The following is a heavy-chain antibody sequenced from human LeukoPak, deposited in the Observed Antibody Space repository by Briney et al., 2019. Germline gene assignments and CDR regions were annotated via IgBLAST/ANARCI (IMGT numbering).Heavy chain of an antibody. J-gene: IGHJ4*02. CDR2: IKSKTDGGTT. D-gene: IGHD2-2*01. Sequence: GGSLRLSCAASGFTFSNAWMSWVRQAPGKGLEWVGRIKSKTDGGTTDYAAPVKGRFTISRDDSKNTPYLQMNSLKTEDTAVYYCTTSVVYGSIVVVPAATGDYWGQGTLVTVSS. V-gene: IGHV3-15*01. CDR1: GFTFSNAW. CDR3: TTSVVYGSIVVVPAATGDY.